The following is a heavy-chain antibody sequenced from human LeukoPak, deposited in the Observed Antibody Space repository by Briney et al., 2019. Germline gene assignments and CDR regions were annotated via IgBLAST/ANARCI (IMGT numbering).Heavy chain of an antibody. V-gene: IGHV4-38-2*01. CDR1: GYFISSGYY. CDR3: ARDLEYSSSSSSAAFDY. J-gene: IGHJ4*02. CDR2: IYHSGST. D-gene: IGHD6-6*01. Sequence: PSETLSLTCAVSGYFISSGYYWGWIRQPPGKGLEWIGSIYHSGSTYYNPSLKSRVTISVDTSKNQFSLKLSSVTAADTAVYYCARDLEYSSSSSSAAFDYWGQGTLVTVSS.